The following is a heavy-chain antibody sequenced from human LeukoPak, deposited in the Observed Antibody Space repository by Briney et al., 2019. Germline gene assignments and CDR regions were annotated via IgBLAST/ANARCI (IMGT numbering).Heavy chain of an antibody. CDR1: GFTFSSYG. V-gene: IGHV3-48*04. D-gene: IGHD6-19*01. Sequence: PGRSLRLSCAASGFTFSSYGMHWVRQAPGKGLEWVSHISSDSTTIYYADSVKGRFTISRDNAKKSLYLQMSSLSAEDTAVYYCAREGSGWLPNSWGQGTLVTVSS. CDR3: AREGSGWLPNS. CDR2: ISSDSTTI. J-gene: IGHJ4*02.